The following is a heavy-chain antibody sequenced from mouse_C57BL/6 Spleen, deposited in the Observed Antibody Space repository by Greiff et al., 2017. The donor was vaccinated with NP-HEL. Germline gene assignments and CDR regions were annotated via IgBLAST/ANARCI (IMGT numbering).Heavy chain of an antibody. CDR3: ASNYVTYYYAMDY. D-gene: IGHD2-1*01. CDR2: INPSNGGT. Sequence: QVQLQQPGTELVTPGASVKLSCKASGYTFTSYWMHWVKQRPGQGLEWIGNINPSNGGTNYNEKFKSKATLTVDKSSSTAYMQRSSLTSEDSAGYYCASNYVTYYYAMDYWGQGTSGTVSS. CDR1: GYTFTSYW. V-gene: IGHV1-53*01. J-gene: IGHJ4*01.